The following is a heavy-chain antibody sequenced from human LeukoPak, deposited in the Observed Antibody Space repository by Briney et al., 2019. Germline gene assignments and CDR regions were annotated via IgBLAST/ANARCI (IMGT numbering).Heavy chain of an antibody. J-gene: IGHJ5*02. D-gene: IGHD2-15*01. V-gene: IGHV3-74*03. CDR3: TRGGYCGADNCYSGGDYFDP. CDR2: INSDGSRR. Sequence: GGSLRLSWAASGFNVSIYWMHWVRQAPGKGLVWVSRINSDGSRRMYADSVKGRFTISRDNARNTLYLQMNSLRAEDTATYFCTRGGYCGADNCYSGGDYFDPWGQGTLVTVSS. CDR1: GFNVSIYW.